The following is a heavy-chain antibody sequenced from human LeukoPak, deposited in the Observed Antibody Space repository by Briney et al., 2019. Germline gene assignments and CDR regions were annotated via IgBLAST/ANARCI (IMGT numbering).Heavy chain of an antibody. J-gene: IGHJ5*02. D-gene: IGHD3-10*01. V-gene: IGHV3-21*01. CDR2: ISSSSSYI. CDR3: ASRLWFGERRFDP. CDR1: GFTFSSYS. Sequence: PGGSLRLSCAASGFTFSSYSMNWVRQAPGKGLEWVSSISSSSSYIYYADSVKGRFTISRDNAKNSLYLQMNSLRAEDTAVYYCASRLWFGERRFDPWGQGTLVTVSS.